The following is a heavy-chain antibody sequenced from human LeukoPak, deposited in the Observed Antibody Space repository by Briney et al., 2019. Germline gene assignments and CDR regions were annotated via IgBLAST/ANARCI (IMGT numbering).Heavy chain of an antibody. CDR3: ARAGPLPPPYCGGDCYGVGDY. J-gene: IGHJ4*02. Sequence: GASVKVSCKASGYTFTGYYMHWVRQAPGQGLEWMGWINPNSGGTNYAQKFQGKVTMTRDTSISTAYMELSRLRSDDTAVYYCARAGPLPPPYCGGDCYGVGDYWGQGTLVTVSS. V-gene: IGHV1-2*02. D-gene: IGHD2-21*01. CDR2: INPNSGGT. CDR1: GYTFTGYY.